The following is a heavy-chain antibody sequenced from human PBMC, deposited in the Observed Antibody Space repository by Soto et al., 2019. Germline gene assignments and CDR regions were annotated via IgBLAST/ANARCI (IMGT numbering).Heavy chain of an antibody. CDR1: GFTFSTYT. J-gene: IGHJ4*02. CDR2: ISGSAGSSGP. CDR3: AKARCSTANCYVPEY. Sequence: EVQLLVSGGGLVQPGGSLRLSCVASGFTFSTYTMSWVRQAPGKGLERVSVISGSAGSSGPSYADSVQGRFSISRDNARNTLYLQMNSLRGEDTAMYYCAKARCSTANCYVPEYWGQGTRVTVSS. D-gene: IGHD2-2*01. V-gene: IGHV3-23*01.